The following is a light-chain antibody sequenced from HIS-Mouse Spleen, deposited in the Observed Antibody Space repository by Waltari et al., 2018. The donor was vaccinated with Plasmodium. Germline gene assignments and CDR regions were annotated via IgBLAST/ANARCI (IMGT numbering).Light chain of an antibody. CDR3: QQYNNWSFT. CDR1: QSVSSN. V-gene: IGKV3-15*01. Sequence: EIVMTHPPATLPVSPGERATLSCRASQSVSSNLAWYQQKPGQAPRLLIYGASTRATGIPARFSGSGSGTEFTLTISSLQSEDFAVYYCQQYNNWSFTFGPGTKVDIK. CDR2: GAS. J-gene: IGKJ3*01.